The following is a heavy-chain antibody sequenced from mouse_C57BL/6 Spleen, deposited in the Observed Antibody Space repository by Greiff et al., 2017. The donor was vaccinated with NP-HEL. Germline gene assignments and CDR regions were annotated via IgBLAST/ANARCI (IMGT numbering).Heavy chain of an antibody. Sequence: VKVEESGTGLVQPSQSLSITCTVSGFSLTSYGVHWVRQSPGKGLEWLGVIWRGGSTDYNAAFMSRLSITKDNSKSQVFFKMNSLQADDTAIYYCAKITTVVATDYAMDYWGQGTSVTVSS. CDR1: GFSLTSYG. J-gene: IGHJ4*01. V-gene: IGHV2-5*01. CDR3: AKITTVVATDYAMDY. D-gene: IGHD1-1*01. CDR2: IWRGGST.